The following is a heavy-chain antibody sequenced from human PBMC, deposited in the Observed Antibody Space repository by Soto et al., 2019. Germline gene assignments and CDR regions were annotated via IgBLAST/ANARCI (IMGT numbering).Heavy chain of an antibody. J-gene: IGHJ3*02. CDR1: GYTFTSYG. D-gene: IGHD3-22*01. V-gene: IGHV1-18*01. CDR3: AIFRYYYDSSGLDAFDI. CDR2: ISAYNGNT. Sequence: ASVKVSCKASGYTFTSYGISWVRQAPGQGLEWMGWISAYNGNTNYAQKLQGRVTMTTDTSTSTAYMELRSLRSDDTAVYYCAIFRYYYDSSGLDAFDIWGQGTMVTVSS.